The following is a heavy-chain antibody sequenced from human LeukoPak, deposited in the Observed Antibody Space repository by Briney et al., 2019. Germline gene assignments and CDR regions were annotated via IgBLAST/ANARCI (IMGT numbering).Heavy chain of an antibody. J-gene: IGHJ2*01. CDR2: INPNIGST. Sequence: ASVKVSCKASGYTFTGYYMHWVRQAPGQGLEWMGWINPNIGSTNYAQKFQGRVTMTRDTSISTAYMELSRLRSDDTAAYYCARDGAGETTIFSKPRPLDWFDPWGRGTRVTVSS. CDR1: GYTFTGYY. V-gene: IGHV1-2*02. D-gene: IGHD3-3*01. CDR3: ARDGAGETTIFSKPRPLDWFDP.